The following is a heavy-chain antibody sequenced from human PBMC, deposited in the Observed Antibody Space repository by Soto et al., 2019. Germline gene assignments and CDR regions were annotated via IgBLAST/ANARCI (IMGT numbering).Heavy chain of an antibody. CDR1: GFTFSAYG. CDR3: AKDRMGAGVRGYFDY. D-gene: IGHD3-10*01. V-gene: IGHV3-30*18. J-gene: IGHJ4*02. CDR2: ISYDGSNK. Sequence: QVQLVESGGGVVQPGRSLRLSCAGSGFTFSAYGMDWVRQAPGKGLGWAAVISYDGSNKYYADSVKGRFTISRDNSKNTLYLQMNSLRAEDTAVYYCAKDRMGAGVRGYFDYWGQGTLVTVSS.